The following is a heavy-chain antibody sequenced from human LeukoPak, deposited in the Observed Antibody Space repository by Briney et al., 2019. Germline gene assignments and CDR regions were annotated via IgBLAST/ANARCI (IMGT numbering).Heavy chain of an antibody. J-gene: IGHJ4*02. V-gene: IGHV4-4*07. D-gene: IGHD4-11*01. CDR3: ARDYSDYRFDY. Sequence: SETLSLTCTVSGGSISSYYWSWIRQPAGEGLEWVGRIYTSGSSNYNPSLKSRLSLSIDTSKNHFSLKLSSVTAADTAVYYCARDYSDYRFDYWGQGTLVTVSS. CDR2: IYTSGSS. CDR1: GGSISSYY.